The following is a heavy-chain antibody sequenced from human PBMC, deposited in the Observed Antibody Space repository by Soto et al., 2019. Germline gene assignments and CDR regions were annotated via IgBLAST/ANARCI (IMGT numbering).Heavy chain of an antibody. V-gene: IGHV3-7*01. CDR3: VREKDFWSGYRRDH. CDR1: GFVFSHHY. J-gene: IGHJ4*02. Sequence: AGGSLRLSCTASGFVFSHHYMSCVRQAPGKGLEWVANIKQDGTEKSYVDSVRGRFTISRDNDKKLVTLQMTRLTFEDTAVYYCVREKDFWSGYRRDHWGQGIEVTVSS. CDR2: IKQDGTEK. D-gene: IGHD3-3*01.